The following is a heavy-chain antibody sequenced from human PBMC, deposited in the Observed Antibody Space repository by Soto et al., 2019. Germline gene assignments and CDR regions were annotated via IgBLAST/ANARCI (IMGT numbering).Heavy chain of an antibody. CDR2: VIVVLATS. Sequence: QVQLVQSGGEVKRPGSSVKISCKASGGSFNTYAISWMRQAPGHGLEWMGTVIVVLATSNYAQRFQGRVTITADDSTSTVYMEIRNLRSEDTAVYFCAADHYTDGSGYGDWGQGTLVTVSS. V-gene: IGHV1-69*11. CDR1: GGSFNTYA. D-gene: IGHD3-22*01. CDR3: AADHYTDGSGYGD. J-gene: IGHJ4*02.